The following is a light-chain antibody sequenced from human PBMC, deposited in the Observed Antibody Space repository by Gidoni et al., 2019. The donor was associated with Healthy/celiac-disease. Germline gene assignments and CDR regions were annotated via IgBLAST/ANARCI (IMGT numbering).Light chain of an antibody. V-gene: IGKV3-20*01. CDR3: QQYGSSPYT. CDR1: QSVSSSY. CDR2: GAS. Sequence: DIVLTQSPGTLPLSPGERATLSCRASQSVSSSYLAWYQQKPGQAPRPLIYGASSRATGIPDRFSGSGSGTDFTLTISRLEPEDFAVYYCQQYGSSPYTFGQGTKLEIK. J-gene: IGKJ2*01.